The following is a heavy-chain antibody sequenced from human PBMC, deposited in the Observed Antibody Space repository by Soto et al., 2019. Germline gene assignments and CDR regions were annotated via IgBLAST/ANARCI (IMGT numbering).Heavy chain of an antibody. CDR1: GFPFSTYD. CDR2: IGAAGDT. V-gene: IGHV3-13*01. J-gene: IGHJ6*03. CDR3: SRGPVAGPSYYYMDM. Sequence: EVLLVESGGGLVQPGGSLRLSCAASGFPFSTYDMHWVRQSPGKGLEWISPIGAAGDTYYSDSMKGRFTISRDNAKSSLYLQMNSLSAGDSAVYYCSRGPVAGPSYYYMDMWGKGTTVIVSS. D-gene: IGHD6-19*01.